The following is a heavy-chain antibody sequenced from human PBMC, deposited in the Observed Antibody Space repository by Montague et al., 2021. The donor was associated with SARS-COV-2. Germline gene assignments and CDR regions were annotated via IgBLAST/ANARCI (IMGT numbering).Heavy chain of an antibody. D-gene: IGHD3-22*01. CDR3: ARGPKMGGSGYYYN. CDR2: IYHDGNT. J-gene: IGHJ4*02. V-gene: IGHV4-39*01. Sequence: SETLSLTCTVSGYSIGSSSYYWGWIRQPPGKGLEWIGSIYHDGNTYYNPSLKTRVSLSIDERKNQFSLQFYSVTVADTAVYSCARGPKMGGSGYYYNWGQGIVVTVSS. CDR1: GYSIGSSSYY.